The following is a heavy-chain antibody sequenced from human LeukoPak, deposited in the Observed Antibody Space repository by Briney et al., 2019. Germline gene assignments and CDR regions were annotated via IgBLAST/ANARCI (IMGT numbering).Heavy chain of an antibody. CDR3: ARASSGSGSYGLRISRGGAY. V-gene: IGHV3-20*04. D-gene: IGHD1-26*01. CDR1: GFTFSSYG. J-gene: IGHJ4*02. Sequence: AGGSLRLSCAASGFTFSSYGMTWVRQAPGKGLEWVSGISWNSGSIGYADSVKGRFTISRDNAKNSLYLQMNSLRAEDTALYYCARASSGSGSYGLRISRGGAYWGQGTLVTVSS. CDR2: ISWNSGSI.